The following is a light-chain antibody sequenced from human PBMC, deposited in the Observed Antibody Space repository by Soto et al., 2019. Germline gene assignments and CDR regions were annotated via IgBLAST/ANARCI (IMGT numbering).Light chain of an antibody. Sequence: SALTQPASVRGSPGQLITIPCTGTISDVGGHKYVSWYQQHPDKATKVLIFEVSNRPSGISNRFYGSKSGKKASLTISGLQAEDEADYYSSSYTSSTTSVVFGGGTKVTV. CDR2: EVS. J-gene: IGLJ2*01. V-gene: IGLV2-14*01. CDR3: SSYTSSTTSVV. CDR1: ISDVGGHKY.